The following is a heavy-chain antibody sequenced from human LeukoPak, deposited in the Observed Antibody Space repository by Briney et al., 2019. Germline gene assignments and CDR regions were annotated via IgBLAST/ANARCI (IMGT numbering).Heavy chain of an antibody. V-gene: IGHV4-59*01. J-gene: IGHJ4*02. Sequence: PSETLSLTCTVSGVSIGDYYWSWIREPPGKGLEWIGYLYYSRNTNYSPSLKSRVTISADTSKNQVYLKLRSVTAADTAVYYCVRDLWGAGGKQYWGQGTQVIVSS. CDR2: LYYSRNT. D-gene: IGHD6-13*01. CDR1: GVSIGDYY. CDR3: VRDLWGAGGKQY.